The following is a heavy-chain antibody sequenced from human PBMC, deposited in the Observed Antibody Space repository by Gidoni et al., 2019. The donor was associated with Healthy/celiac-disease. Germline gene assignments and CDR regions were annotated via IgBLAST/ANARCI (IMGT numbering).Heavy chain of an antibody. CDR1: GYHFTGYY. Sequence: QVQLVQSGAEVKKPGASVKVSCTASGYHFTGYYIPWVRQAPGQGLEWMGWIKPNSGGKNYAQKFQGRVTRTRDTAISTAYMELSRLRSDETAVYYCARVLGVVAATQEDVFDYWGQGTLVTVSS. J-gene: IGHJ4*02. CDR2: IKPNSGGK. V-gene: IGHV1-2*02. CDR3: ARVLGVVAATQEDVFDY. D-gene: IGHD2-15*01.